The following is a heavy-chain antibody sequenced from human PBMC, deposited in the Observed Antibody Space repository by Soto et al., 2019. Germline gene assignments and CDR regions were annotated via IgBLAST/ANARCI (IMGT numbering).Heavy chain of an antibody. V-gene: IGHV1-18*01. CDR1: GYSFSNSG. D-gene: IGHD2-8*01. CDR2: ISTYNGNT. Sequence: QVALVQSGPEVKKPGASVKVSCKASGYSFSNSGFIWMRQAPGQGLEWMGWISTYNGNTNYAQKFQGRLSMTRDTSTTTAFMELTTLRSDDTAVYYCARDEYNNGRNWLNPWGQGTLVTVTS. J-gene: IGHJ5*02. CDR3: ARDEYNNGRNWLNP.